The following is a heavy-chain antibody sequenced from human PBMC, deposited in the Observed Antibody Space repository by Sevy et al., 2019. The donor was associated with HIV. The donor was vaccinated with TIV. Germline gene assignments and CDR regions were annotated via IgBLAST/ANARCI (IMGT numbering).Heavy chain of an antibody. CDR3: ARGTHDYGDYDRDAFYI. D-gene: IGHD4-17*01. J-gene: IGHJ3*02. Sequence: GGSLRLSCATSEFTFSSYSMNWVRQAPGNGLEWVSSISGGGTYIYYADSVKGRFTISRDNAKNSVSLQMNSLRAEDTAVYYCARGTHDYGDYDRDAFYIWGQGTMVTVSS. CDR2: ISGGGTYI. CDR1: EFTFSSYS. V-gene: IGHV3-21*01.